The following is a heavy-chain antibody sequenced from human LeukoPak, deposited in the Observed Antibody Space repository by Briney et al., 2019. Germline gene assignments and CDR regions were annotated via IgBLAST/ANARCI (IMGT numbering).Heavy chain of an antibody. CDR2: IIPIFGTA. CDR1: GGTFSSYA. D-gene: IGHD3-10*01. Sequence: ASVKVSCKASGGTFSSYAISWVRQAPGQGLEWMGGIIPIFGTANYAQKFQGRVAITADKSTSTAYMELSSLRSEDTAVYYCARDWGFGELSYMDVWGKGTTVTISS. CDR3: ARDWGFGELSYMDV. J-gene: IGHJ6*03. V-gene: IGHV1-69*06.